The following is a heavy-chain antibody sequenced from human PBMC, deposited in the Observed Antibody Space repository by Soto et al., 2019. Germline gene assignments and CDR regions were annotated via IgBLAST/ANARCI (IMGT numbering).Heavy chain of an antibody. CDR1: GYTFTSYA. CDR3: ARDRRYCSSTSCYKYYGMDV. V-gene: IGHV1-3*01. J-gene: IGHJ6*02. Sequence: ASVKVSCKASGYTFTSYAMHWVRQAPGQRLEWMGWINAGNGNTKYSQKFQGRVTITRDTSASTAYMELSSLRSEDTAVYYCARDRRYCSSTSCYKYYGMDVWGQGTTVTVS. D-gene: IGHD2-2*02. CDR2: INAGNGNT.